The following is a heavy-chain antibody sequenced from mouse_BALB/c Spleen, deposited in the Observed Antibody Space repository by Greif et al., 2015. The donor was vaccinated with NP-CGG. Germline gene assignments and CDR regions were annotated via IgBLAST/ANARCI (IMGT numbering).Heavy chain of an antibody. Sequence: VKLVESGPGLVAPSQSLSITCTVSGFSLTSYGVHWVRQPPGKGLEWLGVLWAGGSTNYNSARMSRLSISKDNSKSQVFLKMNSLQTDDTAMYYCARDSLYEYDKVMDYWGQGTSVTVSS. D-gene: IGHD2-4*01. CDR3: ARDSLYEYDKVMDY. CDR2: LWAGGST. CDR1: GFSLTSYG. J-gene: IGHJ4*01. V-gene: IGHV2-9*02.